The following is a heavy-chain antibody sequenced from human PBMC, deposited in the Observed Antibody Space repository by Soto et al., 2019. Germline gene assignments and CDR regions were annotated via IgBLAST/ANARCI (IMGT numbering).Heavy chain of an antibody. J-gene: IGHJ6*02. CDR3: ARGIRIYYAMDV. CDR2: LNGDGTTT. V-gene: IGHV3-74*01. Sequence: EVQLVESGGGLGQPGGSLRLSCEASGFTFSSYWMHWVRQVPGKGLVWVSRLNGDGTTTNYADSVTGRFTISRDNAKNTVYLQMSSLRAEDTAVYYCARGIRIYYAMDVWGQGTTVTVSS. D-gene: IGHD3-16*01. CDR1: GFTFSSYW.